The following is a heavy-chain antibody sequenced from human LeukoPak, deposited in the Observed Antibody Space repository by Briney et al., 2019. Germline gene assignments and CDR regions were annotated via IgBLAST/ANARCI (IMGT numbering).Heavy chain of an antibody. CDR2: IIPIFGTA. CDR1: GGTFSSYA. J-gene: IGHJ4*02. Sequence: SVKVSCKASGGTFSSYAISWVRQAPGQGLEWVGGIIPIFGTANYAQKFQGRVTITADKSTSTAYMELSSLTSEDTAVYYCATVAQKYCSSTRCYVNLDKWGQGTLVTVSS. D-gene: IGHD2-2*01. V-gene: IGHV1-69*06. CDR3: ATVAQKYCSSTRCYVNLDK.